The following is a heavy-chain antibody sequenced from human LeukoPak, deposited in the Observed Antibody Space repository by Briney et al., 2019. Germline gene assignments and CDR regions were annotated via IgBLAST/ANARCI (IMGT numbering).Heavy chain of an antibody. CDR3: AKDPSASGWFGEYGYYMDV. Sequence: PGGSLRLSCAASGFTFSSYGMHWVRQAPGKGLEWVAFIRYNGSNKYYADSVKGRFTISRDNSKNTLYLQMNSLRAEDTAVYYCAKDPSASGWFGEYGYYMDVWGKGTTVTISS. CDR1: GFTFSSYG. CDR2: IRYNGSNK. V-gene: IGHV3-30*02. J-gene: IGHJ6*03. D-gene: IGHD3-10*01.